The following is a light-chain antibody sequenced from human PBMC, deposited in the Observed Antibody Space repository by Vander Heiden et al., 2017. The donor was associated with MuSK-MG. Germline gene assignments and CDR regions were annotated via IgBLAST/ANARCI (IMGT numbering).Light chain of an antibody. J-gene: IGKJ2*01. CDR3: QQDDNYPYT. V-gene: IGKV1-16*02. Sequence: DIQMTQSPSSLSASVGDRVTITCRASQDISIFLAWFQQKAGKAPKSLIYAASRLQSGVPSKFSGSGSGTDFTLTISSLQPEDFATYYCQQDDNYPYTFGQGTKMEIK. CDR2: AAS. CDR1: QDISIF.